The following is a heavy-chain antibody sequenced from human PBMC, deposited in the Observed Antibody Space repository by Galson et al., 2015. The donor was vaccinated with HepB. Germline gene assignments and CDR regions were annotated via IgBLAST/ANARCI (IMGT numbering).Heavy chain of an antibody. Sequence: SLRLSCAASGFTFSSYSMNSVRQAPGKGLEWVSSISSSSSYIYYADSVKGRFTISRDNAKNSLYLQMNSLRAEDTAVYYCAREGSYGDYEGSDYWGQGTLVTVSS. CDR1: GFTFSSYS. CDR2: ISSSSSYI. J-gene: IGHJ4*02. V-gene: IGHV3-21*01. CDR3: AREGSYGDYEGSDY. D-gene: IGHD4-17*01.